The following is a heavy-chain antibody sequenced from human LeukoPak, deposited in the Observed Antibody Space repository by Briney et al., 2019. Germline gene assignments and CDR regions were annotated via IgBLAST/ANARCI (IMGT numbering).Heavy chain of an antibody. Sequence: GGSLRLSCAASGFTFSSYGMHWVRQAPGKGLEWVAFIRYDGSNKYYADSMKGRFTISRDNSKNTLYLQMNSLRAEDTAVYYCAEDRAVGATGVFDYWGQGTLVTVSS. J-gene: IGHJ4*02. V-gene: IGHV3-30*02. CDR2: IRYDGSNK. CDR1: GFTFSSYG. CDR3: AEDRAVGATGVFDY. D-gene: IGHD1-26*01.